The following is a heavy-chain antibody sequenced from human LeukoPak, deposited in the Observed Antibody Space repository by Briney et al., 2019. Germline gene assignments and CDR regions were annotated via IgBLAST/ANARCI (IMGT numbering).Heavy chain of an antibody. CDR2: IHYYGNS. Sequence: PSKTLSLTCTVSGVSISSSSYHWVSIRQPPGKGLEWIGSIHYYGNSYYNPSLKSRVTMSVDTSKNQFSLMLTSVTAADTAVYYCARRYSSNWYVRYFDYWGQGTLVTVSS. V-gene: IGHV4-39*01. D-gene: IGHD6-13*01. CDR1: GVSISSSSYH. J-gene: IGHJ4*02. CDR3: ARRYSSNWYVRYFDY.